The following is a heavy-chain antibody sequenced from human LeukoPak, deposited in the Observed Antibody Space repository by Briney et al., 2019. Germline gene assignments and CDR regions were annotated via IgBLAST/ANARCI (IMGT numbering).Heavy chain of an antibody. J-gene: IGHJ4*02. Sequence: GESLTLSCAASGFTFSGSWMNWLRQPPGKGLEWVANMDPSGSQKRYLDSVKGRFTISQDSPGPSVYLEIYSLRAEDTAIYYCPILTSGNYWGQGGRGSVSS. V-gene: IGHV3-7*01. CDR2: MDPSGSQK. CDR3: PILTSGNY. CDR1: GFTFSGSW. D-gene: IGHD2/OR15-2a*01.